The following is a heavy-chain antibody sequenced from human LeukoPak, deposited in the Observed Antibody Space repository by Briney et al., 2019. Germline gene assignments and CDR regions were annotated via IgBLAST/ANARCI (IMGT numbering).Heavy chain of an antibody. CDR3: ARVSGYYYDSSGYYNNWFDP. D-gene: IGHD3-22*01. CDR1: GGTFSSYA. CDR2: VIPIFGTA. Sequence: SVKVSCKASGGTFSSYAISWVRQAPGQGLEWMGGVIPIFGTANYAQKFQGRVTITADESTSTAYMELSSLRSEDTAVYYCARVSGYYYDSSGYYNNWFDPWGQGTLVTVSS. J-gene: IGHJ5*02. V-gene: IGHV1-69*13.